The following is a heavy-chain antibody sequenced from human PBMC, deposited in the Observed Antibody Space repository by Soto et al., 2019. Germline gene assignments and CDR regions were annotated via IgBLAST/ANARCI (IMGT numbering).Heavy chain of an antibody. J-gene: IGHJ4*02. CDR1: GFTFGDYA. CDR2: ISGGASTT. CDR3: AKDIGRSSSGSTGVFYD. Sequence: EAQLLESGGGLGQPGGSLRLSCAGSGFTFGDYAMNWVRQAPGKGLEWVAGISGGASTTYYADSVKGRFSIARDNSANTLSLQMHSLRAEDTAIYYCAKDIGRSSSGSTGVFYDWGQGTVVTVSS. V-gene: IGHV3-23*01. D-gene: IGHD6-25*01.